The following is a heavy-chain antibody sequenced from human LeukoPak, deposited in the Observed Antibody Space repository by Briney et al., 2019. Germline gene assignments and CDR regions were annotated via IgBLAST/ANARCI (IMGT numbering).Heavy chain of an antibody. Sequence: ETLSLTCAVSGGSISSSNWWSWVRQPPGKGLEWVSSISSSSSYIYYADSVKGRFTISRDNAKNSLYLQMNSLRAEDTAVYYCARGYGRGGFEYSSSLLRDHWGQGTLVTVSS. CDR3: ARGYGRGGFEYSSSLLRDH. D-gene: IGHD6-6*01. J-gene: IGHJ4*02. CDR1: GGSISSSN. CDR2: ISSSSSYI. V-gene: IGHV3-21*01.